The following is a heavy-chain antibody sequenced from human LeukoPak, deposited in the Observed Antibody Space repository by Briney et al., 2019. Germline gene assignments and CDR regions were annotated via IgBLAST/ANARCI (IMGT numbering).Heavy chain of an antibody. CDR1: GGSISSYY. V-gene: IGHV4-59*08. CDR3: ARHGRNYYDSSGYYLPFDY. J-gene: IGHJ4*02. CDR2: IYYSGST. Sequence: SETLSLTCTVSGGSISSYYLSWLRQPPGKGLERIGYIYYSGSTNYNPSLKSRVTISVDTSKNQFSLKLSSVTAADTAVYYCARHGRNYYDSSGYYLPFDYWGQGTLVTVSS. D-gene: IGHD3-22*01.